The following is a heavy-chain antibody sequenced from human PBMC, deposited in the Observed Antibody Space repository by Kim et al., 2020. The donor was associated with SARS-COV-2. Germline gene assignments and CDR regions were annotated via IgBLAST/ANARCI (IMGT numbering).Heavy chain of an antibody. CDR2: IYSGGSST. D-gene: IGHD3-10*01. J-gene: IGHJ4*02. CDR1: GFTFSSYA. CDR3: AKGYFGAFDY. V-gene: IGHV3-23*03. Sequence: GGSLRLSCAASGFTFSSYAMSWVRQAPGKGLEWVSVIYSGGSSTYYADSVKGRFTISRDNSKNTLYLQMNSLRAEDTAVYYCAKGYFGAFDYWGQGTLVTVSS.